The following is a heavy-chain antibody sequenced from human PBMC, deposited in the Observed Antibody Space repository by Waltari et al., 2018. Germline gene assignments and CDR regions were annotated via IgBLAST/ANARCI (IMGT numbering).Heavy chain of an antibody. J-gene: IGHJ5*02. CDR3: ARHSYIAVATRFDP. V-gene: IGHV4-39*01. CDR1: GGSIRSICYY. D-gene: IGHD6-19*01. Sequence: QLQLQESGPGLVTPSETLSLPCTVSGGSIRSICYYWGWIRQPPGKGLEWIGRIYYSGSTYYNPSLKSRVTISVDTSKNQFSLKLSSVTAADTAVYYCARHSYIAVATRFDPWGQGTLVTVSS. CDR2: IYYSGST.